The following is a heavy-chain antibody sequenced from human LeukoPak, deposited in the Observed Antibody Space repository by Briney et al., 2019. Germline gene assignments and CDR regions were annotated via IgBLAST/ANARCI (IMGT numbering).Heavy chain of an antibody. V-gene: IGHV4-39*07. J-gene: IGHJ4*02. CDR3: ARGVIAAGGNDFDY. CDR2: VYNGWDT. D-gene: IGHD6-13*01. CDR1: GGSITNNNYF. Sequence: SETLSLTCIVSGGSITNNNYFWGWIRQPPGKTLEWMGNVYNGWDTYYSPSLQRRVSISVDTSKNQFSLRLSSVTAADTAVYYCARGVIAAGGNDFDYWGQGTLVTVSS.